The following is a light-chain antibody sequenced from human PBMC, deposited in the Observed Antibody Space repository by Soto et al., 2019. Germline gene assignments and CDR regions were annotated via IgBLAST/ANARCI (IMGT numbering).Light chain of an antibody. V-gene: IGKV3-15*01. J-gene: IGKJ1*01. CDR2: GAS. CDR1: QSVSSN. CDR3: KQYNNWPRT. Sequence: EVVMTQSPDTLSVSPGERATLSCRASQSVSSNLAWYQQKLGQAPRLLIYGASTRATDIQPRFSGSGSGTEFTLTISSLQSEDFAIYYCKQYNNWPRTFGQGTKVDIK.